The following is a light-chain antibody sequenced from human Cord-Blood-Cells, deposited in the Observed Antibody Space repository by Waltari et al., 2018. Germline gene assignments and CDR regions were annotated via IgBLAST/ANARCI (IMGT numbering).Light chain of an antibody. CDR2: EGS. CDR3: CSYAGSSTYV. V-gene: IGLV2-23*01. Sequence: QSALTQPAPVSGSPGQSTTISCTGTRSDDGSYNLSSWYQQHPGKAPKLMIYEGSKRPSGVSNRFSGSKSGNTASLTISGLQAEDEADYYCCSYAGSSTYVFGTGTKVTVL. CDR1: RSDDGSYNL. J-gene: IGLJ1*01.